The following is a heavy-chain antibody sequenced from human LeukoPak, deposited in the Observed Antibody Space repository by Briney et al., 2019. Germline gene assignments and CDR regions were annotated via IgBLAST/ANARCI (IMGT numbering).Heavy chain of an antibody. D-gene: IGHD3-10*01. Sequence: PSETLSLTCTVSGGSISSSSYYWGWIRQPPGKGLEWIGSIYYSGSTYYNPSLKSRVTISVDTSKNQFSLKLSSVTAADTAVYYCARVLLWFGELRGDAFDIWGQGTMVTVSS. CDR2: IYYSGST. J-gene: IGHJ3*02. V-gene: IGHV4-39*07. CDR1: GGSISSSSYY. CDR3: ARVLLWFGELRGDAFDI.